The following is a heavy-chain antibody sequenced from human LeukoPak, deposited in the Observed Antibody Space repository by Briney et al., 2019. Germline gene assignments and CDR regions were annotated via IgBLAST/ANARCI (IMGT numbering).Heavy chain of an antibody. J-gene: IGHJ4*02. CDR3: ARDHLGATHYFGF. CDR2: ISAYNGDK. D-gene: IGHD1-26*01. CDR1: VYTFTSYD. Sequence: AAVKVSRKASVYTFTSYDISWVRQAPGQGLEWMGWISAYNGDKNYPQKLQGRVTMPTDTSKSTAYMELRSLRSDDTGVYYCARDHLGATHYFGFWGQGALVSVCS. V-gene: IGHV1-18*01.